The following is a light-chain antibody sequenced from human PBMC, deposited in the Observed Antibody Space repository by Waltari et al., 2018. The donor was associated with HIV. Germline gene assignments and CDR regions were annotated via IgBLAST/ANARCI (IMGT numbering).Light chain of an antibody. CDR2: DDR. V-gene: IGLV3-21*02. J-gene: IGLJ2*01. Sequence: SYVLTQPPSVSVAPGQTARITCGGNNIAAIKSVHLYRKSPGQAPGLVVYDDRDRPSGIPDRFSGSSSGDTATLTISRAEAGDEADYYCQVYSDRGDPVIFGGGTKLTVL. CDR3: QVYSDRGDPVI. CDR1: NIAAIKS.